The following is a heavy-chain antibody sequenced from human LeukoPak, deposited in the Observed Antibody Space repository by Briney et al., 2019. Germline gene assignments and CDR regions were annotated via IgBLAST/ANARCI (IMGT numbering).Heavy chain of an antibody. CDR2: INTNTGNP. J-gene: IGHJ4*02. CDR1: GYTFTSYA. V-gene: IGHV7-4-1*02. D-gene: IGHD1-26*01. Sequence: PVASVKVSCKASGYTFTSYAMNWVRQAPGQGLEWTGWINTNTGNPTYAQGFTGRFVFSLDTSVSTAYLQISSLKAEDTAVYYCARVISGSYYWGDYFDYWGQGTLVTVSS. CDR3: ARVISGSYYWGDYFDY.